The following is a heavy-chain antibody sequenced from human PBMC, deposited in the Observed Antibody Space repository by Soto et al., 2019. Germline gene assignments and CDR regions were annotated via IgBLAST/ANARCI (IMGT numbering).Heavy chain of an antibody. Sequence: EVQLVESGGGLVKPGGSLRLSCAASGFTFSSYSMNWVRQAPGKGLEWVSSIRSSSSYIYYADSVKGRFTISRDNAKNSLYLQMNSLRAEDTAVYYCARDVSTLGWFDPWGQGTLVTVSS. V-gene: IGHV3-21*01. CDR1: GFTFSSYS. J-gene: IGHJ5*02. CDR2: IRSSSSYI. CDR3: ARDVSTLGWFDP.